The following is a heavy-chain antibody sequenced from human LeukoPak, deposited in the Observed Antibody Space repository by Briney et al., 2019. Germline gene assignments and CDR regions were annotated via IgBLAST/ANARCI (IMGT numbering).Heavy chain of an antibody. V-gene: IGHV4-4*07. Sequence: SETLSLTCTVSGGSISNYYWSWIRQPAGKGLEWIGRIYSSGSTNYNPSLKSRVTMSVDTSKNQFSLKLSSVTAADTAVYYCASGVVAESFDYWGQGTLVTVSS. CDR2: IYSSGST. CDR3: ASGVVAESFDY. CDR1: GGSISNYY. J-gene: IGHJ4*02. D-gene: IGHD3-22*01.